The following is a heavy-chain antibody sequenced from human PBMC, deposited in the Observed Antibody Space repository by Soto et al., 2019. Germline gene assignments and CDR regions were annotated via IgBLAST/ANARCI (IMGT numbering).Heavy chain of an antibody. CDR1: GGTFSIYA. Sequence: SVKVSCKASGGTFSIYAIIWVRQAPGQGLEWMGGIIPIFGTANYAQKFQGRVTITADESTSTAYMELSSLRSEDTAVYYCARGFSVAGTRFDPWGQGTLVTVSS. J-gene: IGHJ5*02. D-gene: IGHD6-19*01. CDR3: ARGFSVAGTRFDP. V-gene: IGHV1-69*13. CDR2: IIPIFGTA.